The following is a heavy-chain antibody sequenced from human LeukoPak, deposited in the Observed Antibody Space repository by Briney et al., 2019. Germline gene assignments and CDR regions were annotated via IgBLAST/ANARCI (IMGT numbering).Heavy chain of an antibody. Sequence: GGSLRLSCAASGFTFSNYAMSWVRQAPGEGLQWVSAISGGGGNTYNADSVKGRFTISRDNPKNTLYLQMNSLRAEDTAVYYCAKGRYGGESGYFDYWGQGTLVTVSS. J-gene: IGHJ4*02. CDR2: ISGGGGNT. D-gene: IGHD4-23*01. CDR1: GFTFSNYA. CDR3: AKGRYGGESGYFDY. V-gene: IGHV3-23*01.